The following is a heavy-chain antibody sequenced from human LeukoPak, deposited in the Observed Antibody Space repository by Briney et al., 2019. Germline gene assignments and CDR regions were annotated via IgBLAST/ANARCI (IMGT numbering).Heavy chain of an antibody. D-gene: IGHD1-7*01. CDR3: ARVWHNWNYEAFDT. J-gene: IGHJ3*02. Sequence: GGSLRLSCAASGFTFSSYWMHWVRQAPGKGLVWVSRINSDGSSTSYADSVKGRFTISRDNAKNTLYLQMNSLRAEDTAVYYCARVWHNWNYEAFDTWGQGTMVTVSS. CDR2: INSDGSST. V-gene: IGHV3-74*01. CDR1: GFTFSSYW.